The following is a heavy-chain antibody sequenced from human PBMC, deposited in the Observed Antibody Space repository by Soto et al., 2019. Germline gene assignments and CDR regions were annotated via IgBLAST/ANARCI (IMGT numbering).Heavy chain of an antibody. CDR1: GGSISSGGYY. D-gene: IGHD2-2*01. CDR3: AKDRGGCSSTSCPPRLFDY. J-gene: IGHJ4*02. V-gene: IGHV4-31*03. Sequence: SETLSLTCTVSGGSISSGGYYWSWIRQHPGTGLEWIGHISYSGSTYYNTSLKSRVTISVDTSRNQFSLIVNSVTAADTAVYYCAKDRGGCSSTSCPPRLFDYWGQGTLVTVSS. CDR2: ISYSGST.